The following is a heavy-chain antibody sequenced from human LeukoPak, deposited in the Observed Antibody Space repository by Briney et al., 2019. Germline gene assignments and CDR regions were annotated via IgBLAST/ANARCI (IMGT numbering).Heavy chain of an antibody. Sequence: SETLSLTCAVSGYSISSGYYWGWIRQPPGKGLEWIGSIYHSGSTYYNPSLKSRVTISVDTSKNQFSLKLSSVTAADTAVYYCARHPSPGYSSSSFDPWGQGTLVTVSS. J-gene: IGHJ5*02. CDR1: GYSISSGYY. V-gene: IGHV4-38-2*01. D-gene: IGHD6-13*01. CDR3: ARHPSPGYSSSSFDP. CDR2: IYHSGST.